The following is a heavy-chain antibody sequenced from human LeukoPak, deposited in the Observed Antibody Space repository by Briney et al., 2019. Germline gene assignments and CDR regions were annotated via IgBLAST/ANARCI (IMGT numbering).Heavy chain of an antibody. J-gene: IGHJ6*02. CDR2: ISYDGSNK. CDR3: ARGEGVYVQALIVFYYGMDV. D-gene: IGHD2-15*01. V-gene: IGHV3-30-3*01. CDR1: GFTFSSYA. Sequence: GRSLRLSCAASGFTFSSYAMHWVRQAPGKGLEWVAVISYDGSNKYYADSVKGRFTISRDNSKNTLYLQMNSLRAEDTAVYYCARGEGVYVQALIVFYYGMDVWGQGTTVTVSS.